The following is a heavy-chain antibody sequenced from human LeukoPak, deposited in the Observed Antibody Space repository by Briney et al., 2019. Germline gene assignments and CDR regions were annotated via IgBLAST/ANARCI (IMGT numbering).Heavy chain of an antibody. V-gene: IGHV4-39*01. CDR3: ARGVRRGITMIVDDAFDI. D-gene: IGHD3-22*01. CDR2: IYYSGST. CDR1: GGSISSYY. Sequence: PSETLSLTCTVSGGSISSYYWGWIRQPPGKGLEWIGSIYYSGSTYYNPSLKSRVTISVDTSKNQFSLKLSSVTAADTAVYYCARGVRRGITMIVDDAFDIWGQGTMVTVSS. J-gene: IGHJ3*02.